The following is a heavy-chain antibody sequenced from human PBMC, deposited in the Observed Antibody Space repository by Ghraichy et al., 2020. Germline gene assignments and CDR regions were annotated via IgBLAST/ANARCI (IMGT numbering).Heavy chain of an antibody. V-gene: IGHV1-18*01. CDR3: ARDLMGDDPMGYGDYLAFDI. CDR2: ISAYNGNT. CDR1: GYTFTSYG. J-gene: IGHJ3*02. Sequence: ASVKVSCKASGYTFTSYGISWVRQAPGQGLEWMGWISAYNGNTNYAQKLQGRVTMTTDTSTSTAYMELRSLRSDDTAVYYCARDLMGDDPMGYGDYLAFDIWGQGTMVTVSS. D-gene: IGHD4-17*01.